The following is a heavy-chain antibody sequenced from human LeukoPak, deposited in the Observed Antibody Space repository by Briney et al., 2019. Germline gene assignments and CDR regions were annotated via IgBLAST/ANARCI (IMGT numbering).Heavy chain of an antibody. D-gene: IGHD3-9*01. CDR3: ARCGLRYFDWLSPPPYYMDV. CDR2: INHSGST. CDR1: GGSFSGYY. J-gene: IGHJ6*03. Sequence: SETLSLTCVVYGGSFSGYYWSWIRQPPGKGLEWVGEINHSGSTNYNPSLKSRVTISVDTSKNQFSLKLSSVTAADTAVYYCARCGLRYFDWLSPPPYYMDVWGKGTTVTVSS. V-gene: IGHV4-34*01.